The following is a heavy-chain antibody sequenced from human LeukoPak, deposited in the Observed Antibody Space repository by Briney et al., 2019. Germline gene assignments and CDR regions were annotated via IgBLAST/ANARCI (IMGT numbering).Heavy chain of an antibody. V-gene: IGHV3-33*01. CDR3: ARGPAAATPYYFDY. Sequence: PGGSLRLSCAASGFTFSSYGMHWVRQAPGKGLEWVAVIWYDGSNKYYADSVKGRFTISRDNSKNTLYLQMNSLRAEDTAVYYCARGPAAATPYYFDYWGQGTLVTVSS. D-gene: IGHD2-2*01. CDR1: GFTFSSYG. J-gene: IGHJ4*02. CDR2: IWYDGSNK.